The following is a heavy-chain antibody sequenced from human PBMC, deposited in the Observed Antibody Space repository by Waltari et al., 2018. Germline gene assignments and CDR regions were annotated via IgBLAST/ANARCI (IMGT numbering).Heavy chain of an antibody. CDR1: GFTVSNYY. Sequence: EVQLVESGGGLVQPGASLRPSCAASGFTVSNYYTHWVRQGPGKGLVWISRINNGGGSSTTYADSVKGRFTISKDNAKNTVYLQMNSLRAEDTAVYHCARGGQLALDYWGQGTLVTVSS. CDR3: ARGGQLALDY. D-gene: IGHD6-6*01. V-gene: IGHV3-74*01. J-gene: IGHJ4*02. CDR2: INNGGGSST.